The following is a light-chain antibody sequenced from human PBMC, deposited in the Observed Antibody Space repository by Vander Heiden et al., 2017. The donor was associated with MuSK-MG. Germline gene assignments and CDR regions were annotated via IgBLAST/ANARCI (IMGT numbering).Light chain of an antibody. CDR3: QQRDSTRT. J-gene: IGKJ2*02. CDR1: QSISSY. Sequence: DIQMTQSPSSLSASVGDRVTITCRASQSISSYLNWYQQKPGKTPKLLIYAASSLQSGVPSRFSGSGSGTDFTLTISSLQPEDFATYYCQQRDSTRTFGQGTKLEIK. CDR2: AAS. V-gene: IGKV1-39*01.